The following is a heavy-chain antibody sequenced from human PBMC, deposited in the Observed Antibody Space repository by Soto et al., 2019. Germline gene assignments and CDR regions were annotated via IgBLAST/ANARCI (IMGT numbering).Heavy chain of an antibody. V-gene: IGHV3-7*01. Sequence: EVQLVESGGGLVQTGGSLRLSCAASGFTFSAYWMSWVRQAPGKGLEWVANIKKAGSEKYYVDYVNGRFIISRDDAKNSLFLQVNSLRVEDTAVYYCAREKRANGYFDYWGQGTLVTVSS. D-gene: IGHD6-25*01. CDR1: GFTFSAYW. J-gene: IGHJ4*02. CDR3: AREKRANGYFDY. CDR2: IKKAGSEK.